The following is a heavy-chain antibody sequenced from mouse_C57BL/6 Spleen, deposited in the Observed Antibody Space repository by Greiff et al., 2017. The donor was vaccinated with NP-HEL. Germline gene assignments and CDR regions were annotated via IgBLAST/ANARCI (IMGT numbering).Heavy chain of an antibody. Sequence: QVQLQQPGAELVKPGASVKLSCKASGYTFTSYWMQWVKQRPGQGLEWIGEIDPSDSYTNYNQKFKGKATLTVDTSSSTAYMQLSSLTSEDSAVYYCARYWAYYAMDYWGQGTSVTVSS. D-gene: IGHD4-1*01. CDR2: IDPSDSYT. CDR3: ARYWAYYAMDY. V-gene: IGHV1-50*01. CDR1: GYTFTSYW. J-gene: IGHJ4*01.